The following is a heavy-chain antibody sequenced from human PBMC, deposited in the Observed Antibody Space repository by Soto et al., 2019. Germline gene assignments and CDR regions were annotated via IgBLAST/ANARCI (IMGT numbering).Heavy chain of an antibody. CDR2: INSEGGTS. CDR3: ARDRDTYGSGFLDV. V-gene: IGHV3-74*01. D-gene: IGHD3-10*01. J-gene: IGHJ6*02. Sequence: EVQLEESGGGLVQPGGSLRLSCAVSGFTFSTYWMHWVRQAPGKGLVWVSRINSEGGTSTYADSVKGRFTISRDNAKNTLYLQMNSLRGEDTAVYYCARDRDTYGSGFLDVWGQGTTVTVSS. CDR1: GFTFSTYW.